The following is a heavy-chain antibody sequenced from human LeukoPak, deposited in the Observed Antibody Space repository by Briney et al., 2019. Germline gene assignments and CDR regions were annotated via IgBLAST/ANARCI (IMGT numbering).Heavy chain of an antibody. CDR1: GFTFSSYV. CDR2: ISYDGSNK. J-gene: IGHJ3*02. CDR3: ARDQMAGVDAFDI. D-gene: IGHD5-24*01. Sequence: QSGGSLRLSCAASGFTFSSYVMHWVRQAPGKGLEWVAVISYDGSNKYYADSVKGRFTISRDNSKNTLYLQMNSLRAEDTAVYYCARDQMAGVDAFDIWGQGTMVTVSS. V-gene: IGHV3-30*04.